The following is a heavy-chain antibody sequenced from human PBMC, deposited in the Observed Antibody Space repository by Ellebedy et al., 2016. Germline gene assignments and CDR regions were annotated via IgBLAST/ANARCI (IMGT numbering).Heavy chain of an antibody. J-gene: IGHJ6*02. D-gene: IGHD6-19*01. CDR2: ISGSGGST. Sequence: GESLKISCAASGFTFSSYAMSWVRQAPGKGLEWVSAISGSGGSTYYADSVKGRFTISRDNSKNTLYLQMNSLRAEDTAVYYCGGSGWYYYYYGMDVWGQGTTVTVSS. CDR3: GGSGWYYYYYGMDV. CDR1: GFTFSSYA. V-gene: IGHV3-23*01.